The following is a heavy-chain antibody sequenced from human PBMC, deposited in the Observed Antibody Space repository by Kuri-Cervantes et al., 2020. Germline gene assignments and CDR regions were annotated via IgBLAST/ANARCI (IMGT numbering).Heavy chain of an antibody. V-gene: IGHV3-21*04. CDR1: GFTFSSYS. D-gene: IGHD3-22*01. J-gene: IGHJ4*02. CDR2: ISSSSSYI. Sequence: GGSLRLSCAASGFTFSSYSMNWVRQAPGKGLEWVSSISSSSSYIYYADSMKGRFTISRDNAKNSLYLQMNSLRAEDTAVYYCARDLNYYDSSGYSIWGQGTLVTVSS. CDR3: ARDLNYYDSSGYSI.